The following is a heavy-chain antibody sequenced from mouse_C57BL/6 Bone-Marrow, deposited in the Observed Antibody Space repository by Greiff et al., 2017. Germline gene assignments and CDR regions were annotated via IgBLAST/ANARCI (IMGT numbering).Heavy chain of an antibody. J-gene: IGHJ4*01. Sequence: QVQLQQPGAELVKPGASVKLSCKASGYTFTSYWMHWVKQRPGRGLEWIGRIDPNSGGTKYNEKFKSKATLTVDKPSSTAYLQLSSLTSEDSAVYCCVRAIYYSNCYAMDYWGQGTSVTVSS. CDR2: IDPNSGGT. V-gene: IGHV1-72*01. D-gene: IGHD2-5*01. CDR1: GYTFTSYW. CDR3: VRAIYYSNCYAMDY.